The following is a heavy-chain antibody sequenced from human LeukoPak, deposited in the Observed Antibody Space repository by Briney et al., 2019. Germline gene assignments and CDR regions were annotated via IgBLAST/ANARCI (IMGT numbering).Heavy chain of an antibody. D-gene: IGHD6-6*01. Sequence: PGGSLRLSCAASGFTFDDYAMHWVRQAPGKGLEWVSGISWNSGSIGYADSVKGRFTISRDNAKNSLYLQMNSLRAEDTALYYCAKDTDPAARSGYMDVWGKGTTVTVSS. J-gene: IGHJ6*03. CDR2: ISWNSGSI. CDR1: GFTFDDYA. CDR3: AKDTDPAARSGYMDV. V-gene: IGHV3-9*01.